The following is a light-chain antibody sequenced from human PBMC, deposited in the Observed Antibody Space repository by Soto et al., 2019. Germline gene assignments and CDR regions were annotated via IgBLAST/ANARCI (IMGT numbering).Light chain of an antibody. CDR3: SSYAYASNNNLI. CDR2: EVN. CDR1: SNDVGGYHY. V-gene: IGLV2-8*01. Sequence: QSALTQPPSASGSPGQSVTISCTGTSNDVGGYHYVSWYQQHPGKAPKLMIYEVNKRPSGVPDRFSGSKSGNTASLTVSGLQAEDEADYYCSSYAYASNNNLIFGGGTQLTVL. J-gene: IGLJ2*01.